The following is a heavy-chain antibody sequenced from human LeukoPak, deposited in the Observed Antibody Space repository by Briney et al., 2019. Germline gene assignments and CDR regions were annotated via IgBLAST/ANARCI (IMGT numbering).Heavy chain of an antibody. J-gene: IGHJ4*02. CDR1: GFTFSSYA. Sequence: GGSLRLSCAASGFTFSSYAMSWVRQAPGKGLEWVSAISGSGGSTYYADSVKGRFTISRDNSKNTLYLQMNSLRAEDTAVYYCAKDAEFQYFDCLPPKWLDYGGQEPLVTVSS. CDR2: ISGSGGST. D-gene: IGHD3-9*01. V-gene: IGHV3-23*01. CDR3: AKDAEFQYFDCLPPKWLDY.